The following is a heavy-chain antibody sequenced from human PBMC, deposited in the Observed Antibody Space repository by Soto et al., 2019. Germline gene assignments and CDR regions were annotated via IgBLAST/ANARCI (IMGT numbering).Heavy chain of an antibody. CDR2: IDPSDSYT. Sequence: PGESLKISCKGSGYSFTSYWISWVRQMPGKGLEWMGRIDPSDSYTNYSPSFQGHVTISADKSISTAYPQWSSLKASDTAMYYCARRPITAMASPNWFDPWGQGTLVTVSS. J-gene: IGHJ5*02. CDR3: ARRPITAMASPNWFDP. D-gene: IGHD5-18*01. V-gene: IGHV5-10-1*01. CDR1: GYSFTSYW.